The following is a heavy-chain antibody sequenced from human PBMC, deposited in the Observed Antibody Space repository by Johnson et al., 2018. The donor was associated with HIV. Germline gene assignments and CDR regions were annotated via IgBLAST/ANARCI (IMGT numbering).Heavy chain of an antibody. J-gene: IGHJ3*02. D-gene: IGHD3-3*01. CDR1: GFTFDDYA. CDR2: ISWNSGSI. V-gene: IGHV3-9*01. Sequence: VQLVESGGGLVQPGRSLRLSCAASGFTFDDYAMHWVRQAPGKGLEWVSGISWNSGSIGYADSVKGRFTISRDNAKNSLYLQMNSLRAEDTALYYCAKDTGYKFWSGRDAFDIWGQGTMVTVSS. CDR3: AKDTGYKFWSGRDAFDI.